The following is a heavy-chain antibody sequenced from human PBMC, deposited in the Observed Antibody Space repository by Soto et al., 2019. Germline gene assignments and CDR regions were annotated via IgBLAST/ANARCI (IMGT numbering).Heavy chain of an antibody. CDR2: ISSYNDDK. CDR1: GYTFSSFG. V-gene: IGHV1-18*01. D-gene: IGHD3-16*01. J-gene: IGHJ4*02. Sequence: ASVKVSCKTTGYTFSSFGVSWVRQAPGHGLEWVGWISSYNDDKKYAQKFQGRVTITKDTSTSTAYMELRSLTSDDTGVYYCARDLRRETWQPNYLDCWGQGTQVTLSS. CDR3: ARDLRRETWQPNYLDC.